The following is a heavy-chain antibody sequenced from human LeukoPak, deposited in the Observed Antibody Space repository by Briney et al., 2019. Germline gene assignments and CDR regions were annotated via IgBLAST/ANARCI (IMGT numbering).Heavy chain of an antibody. CDR3: ARQARIIAARSYCYGMDV. CDR1: GGSFSGYY. V-gene: IGHV4-34*01. J-gene: IGHJ6*02. Sequence: PSETLSLTCAVYGGSFSGYYWSWIRQPPGKGLEWIGEINHSGSTNYNPSLKSRVTISVDTSKNQFSLKLSSVTAADTAVYYCARQARIIAARSYCYGMDVWGQGTTVTVSS. CDR2: INHSGST. D-gene: IGHD6-6*01.